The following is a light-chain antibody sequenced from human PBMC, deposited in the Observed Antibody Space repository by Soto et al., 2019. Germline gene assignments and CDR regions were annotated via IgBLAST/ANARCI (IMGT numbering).Light chain of an antibody. Sequence: IVLSQSPPTLSLFPGDRAPPSCRASQSVSRHLAWYQQKPGQPPRLLIYGAANRATGIPARFSGSGSGTDFTLIISSLEPEDFAVYYCQQRSDRPSITFGQGRLLEI. J-gene: IGKJ5*01. CDR3: QQRSDRPSIT. CDR1: QSVSRH. V-gene: IGKV3-11*01. CDR2: GAA.